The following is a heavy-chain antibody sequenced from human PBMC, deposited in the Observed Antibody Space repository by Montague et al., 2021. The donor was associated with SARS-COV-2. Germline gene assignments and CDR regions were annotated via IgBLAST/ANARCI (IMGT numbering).Heavy chain of an antibody. Sequence: SETLSLTCTVSGGSMSDHYWAWIRRPPGKGLEWLAYIYYSGGINSNASLKSRVPMSVDTSKNQFSLKLTSVTAADTAVYYCARAVSVRRAVNWFDPWGQGTLVTVSS. V-gene: IGHV4-59*11. J-gene: IGHJ5*02. CDR2: IYYSGGI. CDR3: ARAVSVRRAVNWFDP. D-gene: IGHD3-10*01. CDR1: GGSMSDHY.